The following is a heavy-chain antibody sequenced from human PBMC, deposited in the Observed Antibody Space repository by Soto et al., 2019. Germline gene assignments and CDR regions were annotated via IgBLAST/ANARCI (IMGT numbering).Heavy chain of an antibody. CDR1: GFTFSSYA. CDR2: ISGSGDTT. Sequence: GGSLRLSCAASGFTFSSYAMSWVRQAPGKGLEWVSTISGSGDTTYYADSVKGRFTISRDNSKNTLYLQMSSLRAEDTAVYYCAKAPAKAAAAPRYYGMDVWGQGTTVTVSS. CDR3: AKAPAKAAAAPRYYGMDV. J-gene: IGHJ6*02. V-gene: IGHV3-23*01. D-gene: IGHD6-13*01.